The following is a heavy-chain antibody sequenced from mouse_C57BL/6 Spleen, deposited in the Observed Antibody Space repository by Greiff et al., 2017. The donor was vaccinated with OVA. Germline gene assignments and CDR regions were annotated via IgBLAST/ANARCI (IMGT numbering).Heavy chain of an antibody. Sequence: QVQLKQPGAELVKPGASVKLSCKASGYTFTSYWMNWVKQRPGRGLEWIGRIDPNSGGTKYNEKFKSKATLTVDKPSSTAYMQLSSLTSEDSAVYYCARGEYYDYDGMYFDVWGTGTTVTVSS. CDR2: IDPNSGGT. J-gene: IGHJ1*03. D-gene: IGHD2-4*01. CDR1: GYTFTSYW. V-gene: IGHV1-72*01. CDR3: ARGEYYDYDGMYFDV.